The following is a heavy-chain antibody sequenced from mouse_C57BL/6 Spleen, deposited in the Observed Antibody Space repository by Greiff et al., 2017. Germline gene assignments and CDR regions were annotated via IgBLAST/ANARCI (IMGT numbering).Heavy chain of an antibody. CDR3: ARGGIATDAMDY. D-gene: IGHD1-1*01. CDR2: INPSNGGT. J-gene: IGHJ4*01. Sequence: QVQLQQPGTELVKPGASVKLSCKASGYTFTSYWMHWVKQRPGQGLEWIGNINPSNGGTNYNEKFKSKATLTVDKSSSTAYMQLSSLTAEDAAVYYCARGGIATDAMDYWGQGTSVTVSS. V-gene: IGHV1-53*01. CDR1: GYTFTSYW.